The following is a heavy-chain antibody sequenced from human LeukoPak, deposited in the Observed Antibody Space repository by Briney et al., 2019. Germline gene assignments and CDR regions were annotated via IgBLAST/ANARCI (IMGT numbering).Heavy chain of an antibody. Sequence: ASVTVSCKASGYTFSGYFMFWVRQASGQGLEWMGWINSDSGATNYAQKFQGRVTMTRDASISTAYMELSSLRSDDTGVYYCAAATTGTTFFDYGGQGTLVTVPS. CDR1: GYTFSGYF. CDR3: AAATTGTTFFDY. CDR2: INSDSGAT. D-gene: IGHD1-1*01. J-gene: IGHJ4*02. V-gene: IGHV1-2*02.